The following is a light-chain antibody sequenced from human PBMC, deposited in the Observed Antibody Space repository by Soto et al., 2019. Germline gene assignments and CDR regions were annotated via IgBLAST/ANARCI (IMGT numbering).Light chain of an antibody. V-gene: IGLV2-14*01. CDR1: SSDIGIYDY. J-gene: IGLJ1*01. CDR3: SSYTNVNTLV. CDR2: EVS. Sequence: LTQPASVSGSPGQSITISCTGTSSDIGIYDYVSWYQRHPGRAPQLMIYEVSNRPSGVSRRFTGSKSGNTASLTISGLQAEDEADYFCSSYTNVNTLVFGGGTKVTVL.